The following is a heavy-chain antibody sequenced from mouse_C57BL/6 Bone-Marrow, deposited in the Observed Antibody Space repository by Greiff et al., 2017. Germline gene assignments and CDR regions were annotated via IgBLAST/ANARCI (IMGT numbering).Heavy chain of an antibody. CDR2: ISYDGSN. Sequence: DVKLVESGPGLVKPSQSLSLTCSVTGYSITSGYYWNWIRQFPGNKLEWMGYISYDGSNNSNPSLKNRISITRDTSKNQFFLKLNSVTTEDTATYYCARGGYGNHAMDYWGQGTSVTVSS. J-gene: IGHJ4*01. D-gene: IGHD2-1*01. V-gene: IGHV3-6*01. CDR1: GYSITSGYY. CDR3: ARGGYGNHAMDY.